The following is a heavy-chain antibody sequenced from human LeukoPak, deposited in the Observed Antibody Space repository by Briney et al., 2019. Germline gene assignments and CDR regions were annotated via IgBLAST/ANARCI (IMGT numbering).Heavy chain of an antibody. D-gene: IGHD3-10*01. CDR2: IYYSGST. J-gene: IGHJ4*02. CDR1: GGSISSGGYS. V-gene: IGHV4-31*03. CDR3: ARGLITMGLY. Sequence: SETLSLTCTVPGGSISSGGYSWSWIRQHPGKGLEWIGYIYYSGSTYYNPSLKSRVTISVDTSKNQFSLKLSSVTAADTAVYYCARGLITMGLYWGQGTLVTVSS.